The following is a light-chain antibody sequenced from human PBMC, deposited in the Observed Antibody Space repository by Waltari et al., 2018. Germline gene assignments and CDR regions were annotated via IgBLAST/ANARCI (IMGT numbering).Light chain of an antibody. J-gene: IGKJ1*01. V-gene: IGKV3-20*01. CDR2: GAS. CDR1: QSVSRS. Sequence: IVLTQPPAPLSLSPGDSATLSCRASQSVSRSLAWYQQKPGQAPRLLIYGASNRAAGIPDRFSGSGSGTDFSLTISRLEPEDFAVYYCQHYVRLPATFGQGTKVEIK. CDR3: QHYVRLPAT.